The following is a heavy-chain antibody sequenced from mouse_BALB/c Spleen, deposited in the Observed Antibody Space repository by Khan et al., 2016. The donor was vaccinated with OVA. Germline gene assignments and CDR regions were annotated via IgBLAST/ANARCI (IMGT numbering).Heavy chain of an antibody. CDR3: AMGRTY. D-gene: IGHD4-1*01. V-gene: IGHV3-2*02. CDR2: ISYSGRT. CDR1: GYSITSDYA. J-gene: IGHJ3*01. Sequence: EVQLQESGPGLVKPSQSLCLTCTVTGYSITSDYAWNWIRQFPGNQLEWMGYISYSGRTSYNPSLQSRISVTRDTSKNQFFLQLNSVTTEDTATYFGAMGRTYWGKGTLVTVSA.